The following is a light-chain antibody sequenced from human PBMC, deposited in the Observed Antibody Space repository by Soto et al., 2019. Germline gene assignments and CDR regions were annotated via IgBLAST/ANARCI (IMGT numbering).Light chain of an antibody. V-gene: IGLV2-14*01. Sequence: QSVLTQPASVSGPPGQSITISCTGTSSDVGGYNYVSWYQQHPGKAPKVIIYEVSNRPSGVSNRFSGSKSGNTASLTISGLQAEDEADYYCSSYTSSRTLLFGGGTKLTVL. J-gene: IGLJ2*01. CDR3: SSYTSSRTLL. CDR2: EVS. CDR1: SSDVGGYNY.